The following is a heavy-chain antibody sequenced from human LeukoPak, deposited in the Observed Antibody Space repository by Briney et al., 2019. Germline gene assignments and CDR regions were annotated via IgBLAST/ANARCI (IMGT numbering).Heavy chain of an antibody. Sequence: WGSLRLSCAASGFTFSSYGMSWVRQVPGKGLEWVSTIIGSGGSTYDADSMKGRFTISRDNSRNTLYLQMNSLRAEDTAVYYCAKGFYGSRYWYFDRWGRGTLVTVSS. CDR1: GFTFSSYG. V-gene: IGHV3-23*01. CDR2: IIGSGGST. CDR3: AKGFYGSRYWYFDR. J-gene: IGHJ2*01. D-gene: IGHD3-10*01.